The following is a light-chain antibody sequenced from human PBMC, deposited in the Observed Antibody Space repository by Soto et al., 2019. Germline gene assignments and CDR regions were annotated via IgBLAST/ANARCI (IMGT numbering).Light chain of an antibody. CDR2: WAS. V-gene: IGKV4-1*01. CDR3: QQYYSTPYT. J-gene: IGKJ2*01. Sequence: DIVMTQSPDSLAVNLGERATINCKSSQSVLYSSNNKNYLAWYQQKPGQPPKLLIYWASTRESGVPDRFSGSGSGTDFTLTISSLQAEDVAVYYCQQYYSTPYTFGQGTKVDIK. CDR1: QSVLYSSNNKNY.